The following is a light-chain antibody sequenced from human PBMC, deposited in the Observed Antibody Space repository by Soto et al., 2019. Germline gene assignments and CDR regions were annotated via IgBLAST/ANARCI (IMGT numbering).Light chain of an antibody. J-gene: IGLJ3*02. V-gene: IGLV4-60*03. Sequence: VLTQSSSASASLGSSVNLTCTLSSGHSSFIIAWHQQQPGKAPRYWMKLEGSGTYNKGSGVPDRFSGSSSGADRYLTISNLQSEDEADYYCETWDSNTRVFGGGTKVTVL. CDR3: ETWDSNTRV. CDR2: LEGSGTY. CDR1: SGHSSFI.